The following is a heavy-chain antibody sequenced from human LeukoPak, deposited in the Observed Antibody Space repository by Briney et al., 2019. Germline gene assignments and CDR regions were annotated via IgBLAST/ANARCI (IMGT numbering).Heavy chain of an antibody. V-gene: IGHV3-7*01. CDR2: INQDGSVR. CDR3: ARKGLPDY. J-gene: IGHJ4*02. D-gene: IGHD2-21*02. CDR1: GFTFNTYW. Sequence: GGSLRLSCAASGFTFNTYWMIWVRQALGKGLDWVANINQDGSVRYYVASVKGRFTISRDNAKNLVHLQMNSLRAEDTAVYYCARKGLPDYWGQGTMVTVSS.